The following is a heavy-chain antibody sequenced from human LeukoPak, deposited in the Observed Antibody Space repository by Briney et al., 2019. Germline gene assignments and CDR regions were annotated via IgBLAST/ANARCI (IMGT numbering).Heavy chain of an antibody. Sequence: GASVKVSCKASGYTFTSYGISWVRQAPGQGLEWMGWISAYNGNTNYAQKLQGRVTMTTDTSTSTAYMELRSLRSEDTAVYYCARATPSSIAARRRFSGCDPWGQGTLVTVSS. D-gene: IGHD6-6*01. J-gene: IGHJ5*02. V-gene: IGHV1-18*01. CDR1: GYTFTSYG. CDR3: ARATPSSIAARRRFSGCDP. CDR2: ISAYNGNT.